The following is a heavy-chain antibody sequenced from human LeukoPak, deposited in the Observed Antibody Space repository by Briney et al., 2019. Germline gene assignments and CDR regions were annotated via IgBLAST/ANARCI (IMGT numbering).Heavy chain of an antibody. CDR2: ISSSGSTI. V-gene: IGHV3-48*03. CDR3: ARGSGYYSFDFDS. D-gene: IGHD3-22*01. Sequence: GGSLRLSCAASGFTFSSYEMNWVRQAPGKGLEWVSYISSSGSTIYYADSVKGRFTISRDNAKNSLYLQMNSLRAEDTAVYRCARGSGYYSFDFDSWAQGTLVTVSS. CDR1: GFTFSSYE. J-gene: IGHJ4*02.